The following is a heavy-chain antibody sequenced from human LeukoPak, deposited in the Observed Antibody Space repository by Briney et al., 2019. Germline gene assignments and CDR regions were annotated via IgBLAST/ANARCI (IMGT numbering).Heavy chain of an antibody. J-gene: IGHJ4*02. V-gene: IGHV1-46*01. Sequence: GGSVTVSCTASGYTFTSSHVHWVGQAPGQGLEWVGVDFFNSDVPNYAQKFQGRVTITRETSTSKAYMELTSLTSEDTAVYYCGRDSSNWSVDYWGQGTLVTVSS. CDR3: GRDSSNWSVDY. D-gene: IGHD6-13*01. CDR2: DFFNSDVP. CDR1: GYTFTSSH.